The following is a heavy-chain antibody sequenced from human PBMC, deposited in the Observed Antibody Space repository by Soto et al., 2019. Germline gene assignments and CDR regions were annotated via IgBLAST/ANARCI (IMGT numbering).Heavy chain of an antibody. CDR3: ARDGPSPYSSSWYPNYYYYGMDV. CDR1: GGSISSYY. D-gene: IGHD6-13*01. V-gene: IGHV4-59*01. CDR2: IYYSGST. J-gene: IGHJ6*02. Sequence: SETLSLTSTVSGGSISSYYWSWIRQPPGKGLEWIGYIYYSGSTNYNPSLKSRVTISVDTSKNQFSLKLSSVTAADTAVYYCARDGPSPYSSSWYPNYYYYGMDVWGQGTTVTVS.